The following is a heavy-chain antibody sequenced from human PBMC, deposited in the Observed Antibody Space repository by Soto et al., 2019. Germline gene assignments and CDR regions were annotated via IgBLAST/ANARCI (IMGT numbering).Heavy chain of an antibody. J-gene: IGHJ6*02. D-gene: IGHD5-18*01. CDR2: IHYSGST. CDR1: GCYISSSSCC. Sequence: SETLSLTCTFSGCYISSSSCCLGLNRKPPGKGLEWIGSIHYSGSTYYNPSLKSRITISVDTSKNQFSLKLSSVTAADTAVYYCACIFSGGYGYGFYYYGMDVWGQGTTVTVSS. CDR3: ACIFSGGYGYGFYYYGMDV. V-gene: IGHV4-39*01.